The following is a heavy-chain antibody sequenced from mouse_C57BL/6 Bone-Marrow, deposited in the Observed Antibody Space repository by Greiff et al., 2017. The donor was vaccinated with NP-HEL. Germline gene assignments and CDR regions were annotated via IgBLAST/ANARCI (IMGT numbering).Heavy chain of an antibody. CDR3: ARGGYGIPYYAMDY. J-gene: IGHJ4*01. CDR2: IYPGSGNT. CDR1: GYTFTDYY. V-gene: IGHV1-76*01. D-gene: IGHD1-1*01. Sequence: VQLQQSGAELVRPGASVKLSCKASGYTFTDYYINWVKQRPGQGLEWIARIYPGSGNTYYNEKFKGKATLTAEKSSSTAYMQLSSLTSEDSAVYVCARGGYGIPYYAMDYWGQGTSVTVSS.